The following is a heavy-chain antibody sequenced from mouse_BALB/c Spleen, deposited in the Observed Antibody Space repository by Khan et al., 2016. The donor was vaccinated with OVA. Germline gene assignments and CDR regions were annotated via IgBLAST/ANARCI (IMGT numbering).Heavy chain of an antibody. Sequence: VQLKESGPSLVKPSQTLSLTCSVTGDSITSGYWSWIRKFPGNKLEYMGYMIYSGNTYYNPSLKSRISITRHTSKNQHYLQLNSVTTEDTATYYCSKSTCRYAFAYWGQGTLVTVSA. J-gene: IGHJ3*01. CDR3: SKSTCRYAFAY. CDR2: MIYSGNT. V-gene: IGHV3-8*02. CDR1: GDSITSGY. D-gene: IGHD2-14*01.